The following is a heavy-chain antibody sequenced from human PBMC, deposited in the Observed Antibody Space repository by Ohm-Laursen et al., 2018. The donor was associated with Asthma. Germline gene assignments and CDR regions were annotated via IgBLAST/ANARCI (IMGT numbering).Heavy chain of an antibody. V-gene: IGHV4-31*03. Sequence: TLSFTSSVSGDSINCGNNYWNWIRQHPAKVLECIGYIYYSGLTYSNPSLRSRVIISVDTSKNQFSLNLTSVTAADTAVYYCARGAFYYGSTGYYFFDHWGQGALVTVSS. CDR1: GDSINCGNNY. CDR2: IYYSGLT. D-gene: IGHD3-22*01. CDR3: ARGAFYYGSTGYYFFDH. J-gene: IGHJ4*02.